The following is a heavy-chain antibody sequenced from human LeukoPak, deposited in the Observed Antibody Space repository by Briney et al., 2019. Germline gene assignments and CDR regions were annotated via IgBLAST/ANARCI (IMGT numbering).Heavy chain of an antibody. V-gene: IGHV3-30*03. CDR3: ARVRSGSYYVDY. CDR1: GFTFSDYD. D-gene: IGHD1-26*01. Sequence: GGSLRLSCAASGFTFSDYDMHWVRQAPGKGLEWVAVISSDGSNRYYTDSVKGRFTISRDNSKNTLYLQVNSLRAEDMAVYYCARVRSGSYYVDYWGQGTLVTVSS. J-gene: IGHJ4*02. CDR2: ISSDGSNR.